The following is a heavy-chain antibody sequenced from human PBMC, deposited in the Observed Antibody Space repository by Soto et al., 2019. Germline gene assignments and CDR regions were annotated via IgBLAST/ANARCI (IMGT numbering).Heavy chain of an antibody. J-gene: IGHJ4*02. D-gene: IGHD2-2*01. V-gene: IGHV4-61*03. CDR2: IYYTGGT. CDR3: ARLEVGLDY. CDR1: GGSVSSGSYY. Sequence: QVQLQESGPGLVKPSETLSLTCSVSGGSVSSGSYYWSWIRQSPEKGLEWIGYIYYTGGTKYNPSLTARITISADTPRNHFSLTPTPVTAADTAVYYCARLEVGLDYWGQGALVTVSS.